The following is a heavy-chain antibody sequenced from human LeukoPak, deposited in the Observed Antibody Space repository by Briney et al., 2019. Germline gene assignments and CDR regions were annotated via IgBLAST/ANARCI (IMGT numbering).Heavy chain of an antibody. J-gene: IGHJ4*02. CDR3: ARDQWLDY. Sequence: GGSLRLSCAASGFTFSGYIMNWVRQAPGKGLEWVSFIGTSGNTIYYADSVKGRFTVSRDNAKNSLFLQMNSLRAEDTAVYYCARDQWLDYWGQGTLVTVSP. CDR1: GFTFSGYI. CDR2: IGTSGNTI. D-gene: IGHD6-19*01. V-gene: IGHV3-48*01.